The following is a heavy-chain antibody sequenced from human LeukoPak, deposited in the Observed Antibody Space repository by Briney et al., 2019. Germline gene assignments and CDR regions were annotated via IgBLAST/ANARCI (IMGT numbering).Heavy chain of an antibody. CDR2: IYTSGST. J-gene: IGHJ4*02. CDR3: ATYNIQARGGYFDY. D-gene: IGHD5-18*01. V-gene: IGHV4-61*02. CDR1: GGSISSGSYY. Sequence: PSQTLSLTCTVSGGSISSGSYYWSWIRQPAGKGLEWIGRIYTSGSTNYNPSLKSRVTLSVDTSKNQFSLRLSSVTAADTAVYYCATYNIQARGGYFDYWGQGTLVTVSS.